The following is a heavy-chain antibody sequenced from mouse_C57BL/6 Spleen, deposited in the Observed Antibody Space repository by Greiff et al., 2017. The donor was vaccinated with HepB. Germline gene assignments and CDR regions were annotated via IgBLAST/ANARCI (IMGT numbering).Heavy chain of an antibody. CDR1: GYTFTDYN. CDR3: AREGYYGSSPFAY. D-gene: IGHD1-1*01. V-gene: IGHV1-18*01. J-gene: IGHJ3*01. Sequence: VQLKESGPELVKPGASVKIPCKASGYTFTDYNMDWVKQSHGKSLEWIGDINPNNGGTIYNQKFKGKATLTVDKSSSTAYMERRSLTSEDTAVYYCAREGYYGSSPFAYWGQGTLVTVSA. CDR2: INPNNGGT.